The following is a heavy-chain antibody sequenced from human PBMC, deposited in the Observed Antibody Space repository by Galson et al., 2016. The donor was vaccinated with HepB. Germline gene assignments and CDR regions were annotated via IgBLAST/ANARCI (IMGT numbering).Heavy chain of an antibody. V-gene: IGHV1-18*01. Sequence: SVKVSCKASGHTFITSSVSWVRQAPGQGLEWMGWLNSHNGDTIYAQSLQGRLTMTTDTSTNTAYMELKSLRSDDTALYYCGTFREGSGRVWFDPWGQGTLVTVSS. CDR1: GHTFITSS. J-gene: IGHJ5*02. CDR3: GTFREGSGRVWFDP. CDR2: LNSHNGDT. D-gene: IGHD3-10*01.